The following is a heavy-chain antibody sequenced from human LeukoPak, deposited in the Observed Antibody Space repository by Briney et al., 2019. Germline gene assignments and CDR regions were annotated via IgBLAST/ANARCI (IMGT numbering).Heavy chain of an antibody. CDR1: GYSISSGYY. Sequence: TSSETLSLTCTVSGYSISSGYYWSWIRQPPGKGLEWIGYIYYSGSTNYNPSLKSRVTISVDTSKNQFSLKLSSVTAADTAVYYCARVYGRRRRSEFYYYYGMDVWGQGTTVTVSS. CDR3: ARVYGRRRRSEFYYYYGMDV. J-gene: IGHJ6*02. D-gene: IGHD2/OR15-2a*01. V-gene: IGHV4-61*01. CDR2: IYYSGST.